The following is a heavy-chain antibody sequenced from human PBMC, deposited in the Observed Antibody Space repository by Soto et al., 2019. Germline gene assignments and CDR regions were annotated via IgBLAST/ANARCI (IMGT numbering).Heavy chain of an antibody. CDR3: AGEYSYRIPYYYGMDV. D-gene: IGHD5-18*01. CDR2: ISYDGSNK. V-gene: IGHV3-30*03. J-gene: IGHJ6*02. Sequence: QVQLVESGGGVVQPGRSLRLSCAASGFTFSSYGMHWVRQAPGKGLEWVAVISYDGSNKYYADSVKGRFTISRDNSKNTLYLQMNSLRAEDTAVYYCAGEYSYRIPYYYGMDVWGQGTTVTVSS. CDR1: GFTFSSYG.